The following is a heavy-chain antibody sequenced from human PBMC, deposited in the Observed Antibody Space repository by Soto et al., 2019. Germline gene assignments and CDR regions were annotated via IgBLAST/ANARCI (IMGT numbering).Heavy chain of an antibody. CDR1: GGSISSGDYY. V-gene: IGHV4-30-4*01. D-gene: IGHD3-9*01. Sequence: QVQLQESGPGLVKPSQTLSLTCTVSGGSISSGDYYWSWIRQPPGKGLEWIGYIYYSGSTYYNPSLKSRVTISADTSKNQFSLKLSSVTAADTAVYYCARDGGGKSNYDILTGYYSRGVVWFDPWGQGTLVTVSS. CDR3: ARDGGGKSNYDILTGYYSRGVVWFDP. CDR2: IYYSGST. J-gene: IGHJ5*02.